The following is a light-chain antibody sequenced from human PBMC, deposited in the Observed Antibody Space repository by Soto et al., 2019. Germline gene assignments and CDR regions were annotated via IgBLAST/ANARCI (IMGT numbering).Light chain of an antibody. J-gene: IGLJ2*01. V-gene: IGLV1-47*01. Sequence: QSVLTQSPSASGTPGQRVSISCSGSSSNIGINYVYWYQQLPGTAPKLLISKNNQRPSGVPDRFSGSKSGTSASLAISGLRSEDEADYYCVVWDDSLSGLVFGGGTKVTVL. CDR1: SSNIGINY. CDR2: KNN. CDR3: VVWDDSLSGLV.